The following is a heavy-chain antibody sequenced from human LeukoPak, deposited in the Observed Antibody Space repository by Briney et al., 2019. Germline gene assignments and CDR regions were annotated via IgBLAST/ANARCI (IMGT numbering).Heavy chain of an antibody. CDR3: ARGVRWELRSTYYFDY. CDR2: INHSGST. J-gene: IGHJ4*02. D-gene: IGHD1-26*01. CDR1: GGSFSGYY. V-gene: IGHV4-34*01. Sequence: SETLSLTCAVYGGSFSGYYWSWIRQPPGKGLEWIGEINHSGSTNYNPSLKSRVTISVDTSKNQFSLKLSSVTVADTAVYYCARGVRWELRSTYYFDYWGQGTLVTVSS.